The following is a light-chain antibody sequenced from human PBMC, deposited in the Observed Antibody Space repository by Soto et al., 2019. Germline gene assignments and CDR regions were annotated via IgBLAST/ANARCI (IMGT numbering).Light chain of an antibody. V-gene: IGLV3-1*01. Sequence: SYELTQPPSVSVSPGRTASITCSGDKLGDKYACWYQQKPGQSPVLVIYQNTKRPSGIPERFSGSTSGNTATLTISGTQAMDEADYYCQAWDSSTVIFGVGTKVTVL. CDR3: QAWDSSTVI. CDR2: QNT. CDR1: KLGDKY. J-gene: IGLJ2*01.